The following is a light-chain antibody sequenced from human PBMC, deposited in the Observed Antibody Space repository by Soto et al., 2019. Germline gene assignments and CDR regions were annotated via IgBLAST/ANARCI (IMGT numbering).Light chain of an antibody. CDR3: GSITRSSTSV. J-gene: IGLJ1*01. Sequence: QTALTRHASVSGSPGQSITISCTGTSSDVGGFEYVSWYQHQPGKAPKLIIYDVTKRPSGVSNRFSGSKSGNTASLTISGIQAEDEGDYYCGSITRSSTSVFGTGTKVTVL. V-gene: IGLV2-14*01. CDR1: SSDVGGFEY. CDR2: DVT.